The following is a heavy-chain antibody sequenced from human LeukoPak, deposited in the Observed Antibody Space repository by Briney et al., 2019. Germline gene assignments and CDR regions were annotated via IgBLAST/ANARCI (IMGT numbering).Heavy chain of an antibody. D-gene: IGHD3-10*01. Sequence: GGSLRLSCAASGFTFSSYAMHWVRQAPGKGLEWVAVISYDGSNKYYADSVKGRFTISRDNSKNTLYLQMNSLRAEDTAVYYCALTPGALLYYYYGMDVWGQGTTVTVSS. CDR1: GFTFSSYA. V-gene: IGHV3-30-3*01. J-gene: IGHJ6*02. CDR2: ISYDGSNK. CDR3: ALTPGALLYYYYGMDV.